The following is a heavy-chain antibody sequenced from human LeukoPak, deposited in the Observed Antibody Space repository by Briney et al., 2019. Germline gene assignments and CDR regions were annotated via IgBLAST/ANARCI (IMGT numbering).Heavy chain of an antibody. V-gene: IGHV3-21*01. J-gene: IGHJ3*02. D-gene: IGHD1-26*01. CDR2: MSSSGTYI. CDR1: GFTFSNYS. CDR3: AREGWGLLREAFDI. Sequence: GGSLRLSCAASGFTFSNYSMNWVRQAPGKGLEWVSSMSSSGTYIYYADSVKGRFTISRDNAKNSLYLQMNSLRAEDTAVYYCAREGWGLLREAFDIWGQGTMVTVSS.